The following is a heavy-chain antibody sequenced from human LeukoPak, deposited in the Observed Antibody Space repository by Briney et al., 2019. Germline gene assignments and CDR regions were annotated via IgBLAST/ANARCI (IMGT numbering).Heavy chain of an antibody. CDR1: GYTFTGYY. J-gene: IGHJ5*02. CDR3: ARGYCSSTSCYVDWFDP. V-gene: IGHV1-2*02. Sequence: GASVKVSCKASGYTFTGYYMHWVRQAPGQGLEWMGWINPNSGGTNYAQKFQGRVTMTRDTPISTAYMELSRLRSDDTAVYYCARGYCSSTSCYVDWFDPWGQGTLVTVSS. CDR2: INPNSGGT. D-gene: IGHD2-2*01.